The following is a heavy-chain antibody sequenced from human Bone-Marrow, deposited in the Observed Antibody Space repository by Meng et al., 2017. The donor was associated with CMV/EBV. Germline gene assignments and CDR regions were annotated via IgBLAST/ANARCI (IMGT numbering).Heavy chain of an antibody. D-gene: IGHD6-13*01. J-gene: IGHJ4*02. V-gene: IGHV3-23*01. CDR2: ISGSGGST. CDR1: GFTFSSYA. CDR3: AKDPPGIAAAGPYFDY. Sequence: GGSLRLSCAASGFTFSSYAMSWVRQAPGKGLEWVSAISGSGGSTYYADSVKGRFTISRDNSKNTLYLQMNSLRAEDTAVYYCAKDPPGIAAAGPYFDYWGQGTLVTVSS.